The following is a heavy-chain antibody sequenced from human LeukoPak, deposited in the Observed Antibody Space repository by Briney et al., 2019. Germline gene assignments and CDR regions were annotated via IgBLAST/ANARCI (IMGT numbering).Heavy chain of an antibody. CDR3: ARIGEQHLDYYFDY. CDR2: ISAYTGDT. D-gene: IGHD6-13*01. V-gene: IGHV1-18*01. J-gene: IGHJ4*02. CDR1: GFTFSNYG. Sequence: ASVKVSCKASGFTFSNYGFSWVRQAPGQGLEWMGWISAYTGDTKYAQKLQGRVTMTTDTSTSTAYMELRSLRSDDTAMYYCARIGEQHLDYYFDYWGQGTLVTVSS.